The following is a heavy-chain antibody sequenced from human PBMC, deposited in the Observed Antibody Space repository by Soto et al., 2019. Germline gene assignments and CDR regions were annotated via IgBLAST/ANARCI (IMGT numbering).Heavy chain of an antibody. CDR2: IYYSGTT. V-gene: IGHV4-28*01. Sequence: SETLSLTCAVSGYSISSSNWWGWIRQPPGKGLEWIGYIYYSGTTYYNPSLKSRVTMSVDTSKNQFSLKLSSVTAADTAVYHCARHPGYGLYYFDYWGQGTLVTVSS. D-gene: IGHD5-18*01. CDR3: ARHPGYGLYYFDY. CDR1: GYSISSSNW. J-gene: IGHJ4*02.